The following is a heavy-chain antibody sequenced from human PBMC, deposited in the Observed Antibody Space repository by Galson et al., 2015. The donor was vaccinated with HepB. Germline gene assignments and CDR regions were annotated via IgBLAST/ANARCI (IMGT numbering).Heavy chain of an antibody. Sequence: SVKVSCKASGYTFTSYHMHWVRQAPGQGLEWMGRINPNSGGTNYAQKFQGRVTMTRDTSISTAYMELSRLRSDDTAVYYCARDRAGSFDYWGQGTLVTVSS. D-gene: IGHD1-1*01. J-gene: IGHJ4*02. V-gene: IGHV1-2*06. CDR1: GYTFTSYH. CDR3: ARDRAGSFDY. CDR2: INPNSGGT.